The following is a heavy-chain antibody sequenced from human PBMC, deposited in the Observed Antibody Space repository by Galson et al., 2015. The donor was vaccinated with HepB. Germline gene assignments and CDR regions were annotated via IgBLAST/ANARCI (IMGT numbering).Heavy chain of an antibody. CDR1: GFTFSSSA. D-gene: IGHD3-16*01. Sequence: SLRLSCAASGFTFSSSAMSWVRQTPGKGLEWVTAISGDASRTYYADSVKGRFTISRDNSKNTLYLQTNSLKTEDTAVYYCSRLGDLAGYSSAWGQGTLVTVSS. CDR3: SRLGDLAGYSSA. J-gene: IGHJ5*02. V-gene: IGHV3-23*01. CDR2: ISGDASRT.